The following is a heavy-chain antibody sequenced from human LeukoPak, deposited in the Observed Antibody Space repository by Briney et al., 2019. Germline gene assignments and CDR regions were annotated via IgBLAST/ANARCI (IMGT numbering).Heavy chain of an antibody. CDR1: GGSIRSYY. D-gene: IGHD6-13*01. CDR3: ARVQQQGMDV. J-gene: IGHJ6*02. Sequence: NPSETLSLTCTVSGGSIRSYYWSWIRQPPGKGLEWIGYIYYSGSTNYNPSLKSRVTISVDTSKNQFSLKLSSVTAADTAVYYCARVQQQGMDVWGQGTTVTVSS. CDR2: IYYSGST. V-gene: IGHV4-59*12.